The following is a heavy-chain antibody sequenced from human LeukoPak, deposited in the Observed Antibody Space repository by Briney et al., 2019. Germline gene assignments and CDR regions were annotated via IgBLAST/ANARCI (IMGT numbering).Heavy chain of an antibody. CDR2: IYYSGST. J-gene: IGHJ3*02. CDR1: GGSISSSSYY. V-gene: IGHV4-39*01. Sequence: SETLSLTCAVSGGSISSSSYYWGWIRQPPGKGLEWIASIYYSGSTYYNPSLKSRVTISVDTSKNQFSLKLSSVTAADTAVYYCARHPGAFEIWGQGTMVTVSS. CDR3: ARHPGAFEI.